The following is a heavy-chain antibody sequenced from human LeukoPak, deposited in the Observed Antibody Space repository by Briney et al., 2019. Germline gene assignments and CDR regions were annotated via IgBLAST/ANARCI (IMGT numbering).Heavy chain of an antibody. CDR1: GYTFTGYY. CDR3: ARDSSVASSGSPVYYYYMDV. V-gene: IGHV1-2*02. J-gene: IGHJ6*03. D-gene: IGHD3-22*01. CDR2: INPNSGGT. Sequence: ASVKVSCKASGYTFTGYYMHWVRQAPGQRLEWMGWINPNSGGTNYAQKFQGRVTMTRDTSISTAYMELSRLRSDDTAVYYCARDSSVASSGSPVYYYYMDVWGKGTTVTVSS.